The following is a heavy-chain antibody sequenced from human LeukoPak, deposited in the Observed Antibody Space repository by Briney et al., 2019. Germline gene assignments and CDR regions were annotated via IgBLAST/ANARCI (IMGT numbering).Heavy chain of an antibody. V-gene: IGHV1-2*02. CDR1: VYTFTGSS. CDR3: ARDYTRNAFDI. CDR2: INPKNGAT. Sequence: GASVKVSCKESVYTFTGSSIHRVRQAPEERLAWMGWINPKNGATHYAQNFLGRVTMTRDTSISTAYMELSRLTSDDTAVYYCARDYTRNAFDIWGQGTMVTVSS. J-gene: IGHJ3*02. D-gene: IGHD2-2*01.